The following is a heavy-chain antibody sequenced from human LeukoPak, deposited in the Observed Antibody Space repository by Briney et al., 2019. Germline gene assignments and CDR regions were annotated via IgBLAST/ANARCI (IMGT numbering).Heavy chain of an antibody. D-gene: IGHD6-13*01. Sequence: GGSLRLSCAASGFTFSSHAMSWVRQAPGKGLEWVSAVSGSGSSTYYADSVKGRFTLSRDNSKNTLYLQMNSLRAEDTAVYYCARGERQQLGYYGMDVWGQGTTVTVSS. J-gene: IGHJ6*02. CDR1: GFTFSSHA. V-gene: IGHV3-23*01. CDR3: ARGERQQLGYYGMDV. CDR2: VSGSGSST.